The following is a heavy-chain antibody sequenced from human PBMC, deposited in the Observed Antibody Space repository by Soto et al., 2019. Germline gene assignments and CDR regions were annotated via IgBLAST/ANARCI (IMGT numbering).Heavy chain of an antibody. Sequence: PSETLSLTCTVSGGSISSYYWSWIRQPPGKGLEWIGYIYYSGSTNYNPSLKSRVTISVDTSKDQFSLKLSSVTAADTAVYYCARDRYSYGFDYWGQGTLVTVSS. CDR1: GGSISSYY. J-gene: IGHJ4*02. V-gene: IGHV4-59*12. CDR2: IYYSGST. CDR3: ARDRYSYGFDY. D-gene: IGHD5-18*01.